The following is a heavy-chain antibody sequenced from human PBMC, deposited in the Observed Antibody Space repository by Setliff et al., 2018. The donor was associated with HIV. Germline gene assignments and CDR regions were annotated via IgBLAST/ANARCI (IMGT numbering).Heavy chain of an antibody. CDR2: MNPDSGKT. CDR1: GYSFTSYD. CDR3: VCRTVVAGKGLPPDS. Sequence: ASVKVSCKASGYSFTSYDISWVRQATGQELEWMGWMNPDSGKTSYAQKFQGRATITADISTSTAYLELSSLRSEDTALFYCVCRTVVAGKGLPPDSWGQGTLVTVSS. V-gene: IGHV1-8*03. D-gene: IGHD6-19*01. J-gene: IGHJ4*02.